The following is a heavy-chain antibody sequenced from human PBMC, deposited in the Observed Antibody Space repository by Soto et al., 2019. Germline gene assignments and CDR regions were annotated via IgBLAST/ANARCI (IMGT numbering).Heavy chain of an antibody. CDR1: GFTFNSYA. J-gene: IGHJ4*02. D-gene: IGHD3-10*01. CDR2: ISGSGGTT. CDR3: AKDRHYGSGTYSDSYLDY. Sequence: EVQLLESGGGLVQPGGSLRLSCGGSGFTFNSYAMTWVRQAPGKWLEWVSAISGSGGTTYYANSVKGLVTISRDQSTATLYLKMNSLGAEDTAIYYCAKDRHYGSGTYSDSYLDYWGQGTLVTVSS. V-gene: IGHV3-23*01.